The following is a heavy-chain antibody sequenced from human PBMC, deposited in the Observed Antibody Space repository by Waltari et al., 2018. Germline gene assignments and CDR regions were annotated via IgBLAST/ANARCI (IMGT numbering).Heavy chain of an antibody. CDR3: ASLPRYYDSSGYSRPHDAFDI. V-gene: IGHV3-21*01. Sequence: EVQLVESGGGLVKPGGSLRLSCAASGFTFSSYSMNWVRQAPGKGLEWVSSISSSSSYIYYADPVKGRFTISRDNAKNSLYLQMNSLRAEDTAVYYCASLPRYYDSSGYSRPHDAFDIWGQGTMVTVSS. CDR1: GFTFSSYS. CDR2: ISSSSSYI. J-gene: IGHJ3*02. D-gene: IGHD3-22*01.